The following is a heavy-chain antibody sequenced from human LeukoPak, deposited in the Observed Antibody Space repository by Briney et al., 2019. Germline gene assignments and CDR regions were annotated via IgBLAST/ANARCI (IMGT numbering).Heavy chain of an antibody. Sequence: KPSETLSLTCAVYGGSFSGYYWSWIRQPPGKGLEWTGEINHSGSTNYNPSLKSRVTISVDTSKNQFSLKLSSVTAADTAVYYCARGIPLASLVGATKNFDYWGQGTLVTVSS. V-gene: IGHV4-34*01. CDR3: ARGIPLASLVGATKNFDY. CDR2: INHSGST. D-gene: IGHD1-26*01. CDR1: GGSFSGYY. J-gene: IGHJ4*02.